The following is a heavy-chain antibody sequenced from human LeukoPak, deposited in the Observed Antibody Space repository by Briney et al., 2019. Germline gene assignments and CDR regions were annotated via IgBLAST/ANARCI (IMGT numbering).Heavy chain of an antibody. CDR3: ARSTGITVTGTWYFDY. CDR2: ISYDGSNK. J-gene: IGHJ4*02. Sequence: GGSLRLSCAVSGFTFSSYGIHWVRQAPGKGLEWVAVISYDGSNKWYADSVKGRFTISRDNSKNTLNLQMNSLRAEDTAVYYCARSTGITVTGTWYFDYWGPGTLVTVSS. D-gene: IGHD4-11*01. V-gene: IGHV3-30*03. CDR1: GFTFSSYG.